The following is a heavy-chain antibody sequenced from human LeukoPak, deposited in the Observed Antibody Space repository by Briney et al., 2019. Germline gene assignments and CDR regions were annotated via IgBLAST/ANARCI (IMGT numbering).Heavy chain of an antibody. Sequence: ASVKVSCKASGYTFTSYGISWVRQAPGQGLEWMGWISAYNGNTSYAQKFQGRVTMTRDTSTSTVYMELSSLRSEDTAVYYCASSHYYDSSGYSHWGQGTLVTVSS. CDR3: ASSHYYDSSGYSH. D-gene: IGHD3-22*01. CDR1: GYTFTSYG. CDR2: ISAYNGNT. J-gene: IGHJ4*02. V-gene: IGHV1-18*01.